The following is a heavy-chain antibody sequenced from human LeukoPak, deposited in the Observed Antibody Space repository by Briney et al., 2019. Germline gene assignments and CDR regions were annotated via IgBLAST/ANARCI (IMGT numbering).Heavy chain of an antibody. V-gene: IGHV4-39*01. CDR3: ARCGTAMVIDY. J-gene: IGHJ4*02. CDR2: IYYSGST. Sequence: SETLSLTCTVSGGSISSSSYYWGWIRQPPGKGLEWIGSIYYSGSTYYNPSLKSRVTISVDTSKNQFSLKLSSVTAADTAVYYCARCGTAMVIDYWGQGTLVTVSS. CDR1: GGSISSSSYY. D-gene: IGHD5-18*01.